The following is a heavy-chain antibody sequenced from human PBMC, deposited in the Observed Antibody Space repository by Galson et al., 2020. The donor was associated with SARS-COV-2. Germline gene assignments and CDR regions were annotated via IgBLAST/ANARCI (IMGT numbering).Heavy chain of an antibody. D-gene: IGHD1-20*01. V-gene: IGHV2-5*02. CDR2: IYWDDDK. CDR1: GFSLSPSGVG. J-gene: IGHJ4*02. CDR3: AHRTSNWNDAFCDY. Sequence: KLSGPTLVKPTQTLTLTRTFSGFSLSPSGVGVGWIRQPPGKALEWLELIYWDDDKRYSPSLKSRLTITKDTSKNQVVLTMTNMDPVDTATYYCAHRTSNWNDAFCDYWGQGTLVTVSS.